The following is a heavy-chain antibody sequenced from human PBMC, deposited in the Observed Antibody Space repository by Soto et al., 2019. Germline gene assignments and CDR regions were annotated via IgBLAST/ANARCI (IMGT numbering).Heavy chain of an antibody. CDR2: IYYIGST. J-gene: IGHJ3*02. D-gene: IGHD3-10*01. CDR3: ARDMVRGEDAFDI. CDR1: GGSISSYY. Sequence: QVQLQESGPGLVKPSETLSLTCTVSGGSISSYYWSWVRQPPGKGLEWIGYIYYIGSTNYNPSLKSRVTISVDTSKNQFSLKLSSVTAADTAVYYCARDMVRGEDAFDIWGQGTMVTVSS. V-gene: IGHV4-59*12.